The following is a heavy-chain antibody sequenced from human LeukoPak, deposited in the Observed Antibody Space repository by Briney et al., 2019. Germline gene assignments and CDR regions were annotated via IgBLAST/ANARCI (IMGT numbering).Heavy chain of an antibody. D-gene: IGHD6-13*01. CDR2: ISWNSGSI. CDR1: GFTFDDYA. V-gene: IGHV3-9*03. CDR3: AKDFYSSSWYYFDY. Sequence: GGSLRLSCAASGFTFDDYAMHWVRQAPGKGLEWVSGISWNSGSIGYADSVKGRSTISRDNAKNSLYLQMNSLRAEDMALYYCAKDFYSSSWYYFDYWGQGTLVTVSS. J-gene: IGHJ4*02.